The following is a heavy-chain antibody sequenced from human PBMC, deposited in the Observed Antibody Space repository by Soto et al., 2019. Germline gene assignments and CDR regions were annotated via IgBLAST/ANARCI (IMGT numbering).Heavy chain of an antibody. CDR2: IKSKIDGGTS. D-gene: IGHD3-22*01. CDR3: TTDPVTMIVVVPSSG. CDR1: GFTFSSYS. Sequence: GGSLRLSCAASGFTFSSYSMNWVRQAPGKGLEWVGRIKSKIDGGTSDYAAPVKGRFSISRDDSKNTLYLQMNSLKTEDTAVYYCTTDPVTMIVVVPSSGWGQGTLVTVSS. V-gene: IGHV3-15*07. J-gene: IGHJ4*02.